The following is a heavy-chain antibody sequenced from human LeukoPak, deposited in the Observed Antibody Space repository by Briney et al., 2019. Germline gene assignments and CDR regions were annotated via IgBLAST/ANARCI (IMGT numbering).Heavy chain of an antibody. J-gene: IGHJ4*02. CDR1: GFTFSSYA. D-gene: IGHD3-10*01. CDR3: AKDRRSHGRGVDY. Sequence: GGSLRLSCAASGFTFSSYAMSWVRQAPGRGLEWVSAISGSGGSTYYADSVKGQFTISRDNSKNTLYLQMNSLRAEDTAVYYCAKDRRSHGRGVDYWGQGTLVTVSS. CDR2: ISGSGGST. V-gene: IGHV3-23*01.